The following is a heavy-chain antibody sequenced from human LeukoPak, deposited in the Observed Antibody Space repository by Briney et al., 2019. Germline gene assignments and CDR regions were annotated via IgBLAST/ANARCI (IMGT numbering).Heavy chain of an antibody. J-gene: IGHJ4*02. CDR3: AKDRQATIFGVVIRGPTGDY. CDR1: GFTFSSYA. V-gene: IGHV3-30-3*01. Sequence: GGSLRLSCAASGFTFSSYAMHWVRQAPGKGLEWVAVISYDGSNKYYADSVKGRFTISRDNSKNTLYLQMNSLRAEDTAVYYCAKDRQATIFGVVIRGPTGDYWGQGTLVTVSS. D-gene: IGHD3-3*01. CDR2: ISYDGSNK.